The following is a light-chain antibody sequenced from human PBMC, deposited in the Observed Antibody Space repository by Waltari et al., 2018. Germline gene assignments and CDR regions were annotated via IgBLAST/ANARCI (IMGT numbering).Light chain of an antibody. CDR1: QNILSSSDNKNY. CDR2: WVS. V-gene: IGKV4-1*01. Sequence: DIVMTQSPDSVAVSLGERATIHCRSSQNILSSSDNKNYLVWYQQKPGQPPKLLISWVSTRESGVPDRFSGSGSGTDFTLTISSLQAEDVAVYYCQQCYHLPSFGGGTRVEIK. CDR3: QQCYHLPS. J-gene: IGKJ4*01.